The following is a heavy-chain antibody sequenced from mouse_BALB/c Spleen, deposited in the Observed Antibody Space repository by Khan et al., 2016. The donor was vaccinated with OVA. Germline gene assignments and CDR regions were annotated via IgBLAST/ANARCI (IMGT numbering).Heavy chain of an antibody. V-gene: IGHV1-77*01. J-gene: IGHJ3*01. Sequence: VQLQESGAELARPGTSVNLSCKASGYTFTDYYINWMRQRTGQGLEWIGELYPGSDNTYYNEKFQGKATLTADKSSSTAYMQLSSLTSEDSAVYFCAREWAAWFPYWGQGTLVTVSA. CDR1: GYTFTDYY. CDR3: AREWAAWFPY. CDR2: LYPGSDNT.